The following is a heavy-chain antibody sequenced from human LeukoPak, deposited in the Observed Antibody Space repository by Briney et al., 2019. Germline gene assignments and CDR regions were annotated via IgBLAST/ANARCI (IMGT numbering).Heavy chain of an antibody. J-gene: IGHJ6*02. CDR3: ARDPRAGIYYYYGMDV. V-gene: IGHV4-31*03. CDR2: IYYSGST. Sequence: PSQTLSLTCTVSGGSISSGGYYWSWIRQHPGKGLEWIGYIYYSGSTYYNPSLKSRVTISVDTSKNQFSLKLSSVTAADTAVYYCARDPRAGIYYYYGMDVWGQGTTVTVSS. CDR1: GGSISSGGYY.